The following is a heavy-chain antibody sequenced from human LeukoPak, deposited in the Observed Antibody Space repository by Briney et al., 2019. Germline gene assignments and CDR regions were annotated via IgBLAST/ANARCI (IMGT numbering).Heavy chain of an antibody. Sequence: ASVKVSCKTSGYTFTGYYMHWVRQAPGQGLEWMGWINPNSGGTNYAQKFQGRVTMTRDTSISTAYMELSRLRSDDTAVYYCARGSGYDYYFDYWGQGTLVTVSS. J-gene: IGHJ4*02. CDR1: GYTFTGYY. V-gene: IGHV1-2*02. CDR2: INPNSGGT. CDR3: ARGSGYDYYFDY. D-gene: IGHD5-12*01.